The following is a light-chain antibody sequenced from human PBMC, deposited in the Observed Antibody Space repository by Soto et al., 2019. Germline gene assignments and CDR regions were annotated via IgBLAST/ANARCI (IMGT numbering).Light chain of an antibody. J-gene: IGKJ4*01. CDR1: QSISGY. V-gene: IGKV1-5*01. CDR2: DAS. Sequence: DIQMTQSPSTLSASVGDRVTIACRASQSISGYLAWYQRKPGKAPNLLIYDASNLETGVPSRFSGSGSGTEFTLTINSLQPDDFATYYCQQYSAYPLTFGGGTKVEIK. CDR3: QQYSAYPLT.